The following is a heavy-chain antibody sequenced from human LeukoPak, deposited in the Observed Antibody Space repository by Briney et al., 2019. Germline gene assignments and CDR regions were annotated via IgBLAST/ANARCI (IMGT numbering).Heavy chain of an antibody. Sequence: GGSLRLSCVASGFTFSNYRMNWVRQAPGKGLEWVSSISSSSSFMYSADSVKGRFTISRDNAKNSLYPQMNSLRVEDTAVYHCARDEGFLGYWGQGTLVTVSS. D-gene: IGHD7-27*01. CDR3: ARDEGFLGY. CDR2: ISSSSSFM. V-gene: IGHV3-21*01. J-gene: IGHJ4*02. CDR1: GFTFSNYR.